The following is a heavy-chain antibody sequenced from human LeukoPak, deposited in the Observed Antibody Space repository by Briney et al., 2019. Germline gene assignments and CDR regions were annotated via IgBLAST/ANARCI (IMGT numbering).Heavy chain of an antibody. CDR2: ITHSGST. Sequence: PSETLSLTCAVYGGSFSGSYWSWIRQPPGKGLEWIGEITHSGSTNYNPSLKSRVTISVDTSKNQFSLKLSSVTAADTAVYYCARVGIAAAGYYYYGMDVWGRGTTVTVSS. D-gene: IGHD6-13*01. V-gene: IGHV4-34*01. J-gene: IGHJ6*02. CDR1: GGSFSGSY. CDR3: ARVGIAAAGYYYYGMDV.